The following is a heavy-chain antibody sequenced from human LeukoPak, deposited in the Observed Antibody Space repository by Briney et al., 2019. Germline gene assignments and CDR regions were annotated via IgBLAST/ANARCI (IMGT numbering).Heavy chain of an antibody. CDR1: GYTFNNYW. J-gene: IGHJ4*02. D-gene: IGHD5/OR15-5a*01. Sequence: GESLKISCKGSGYTFNNYWIAWVRQMPGKGLEWMGTVYPGDSDTKYSPSFQGQVTISVDKSISTAYLQWHSLKASDTAMFYCARRSVSNNYFDYWGQGTLVTVSS. CDR2: VYPGDSDT. CDR3: ARRSVSNNYFDY. V-gene: IGHV5-51*01.